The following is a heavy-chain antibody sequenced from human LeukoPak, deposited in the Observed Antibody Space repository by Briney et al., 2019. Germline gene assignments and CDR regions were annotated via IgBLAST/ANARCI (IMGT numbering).Heavy chain of an antibody. Sequence: SETLSLTCAVYGGSFSGYYWSWIRQPPGKGLEWIGEINHSGSTNYNPSLKSRVTISVDTSKNQFSLKLSSVTAADTAVYYCAREIRSYQRNWLDPWGQGTLVTVSS. J-gene: IGHJ5*02. CDR2: INHSGST. CDR3: AREIRSYQRNWLDP. D-gene: IGHD2-2*01. CDR1: GGSFSGYY. V-gene: IGHV4-34*01.